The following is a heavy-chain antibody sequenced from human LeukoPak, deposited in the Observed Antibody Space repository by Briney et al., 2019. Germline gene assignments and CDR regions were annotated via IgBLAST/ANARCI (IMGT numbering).Heavy chain of an antibody. CDR3: ARQRGYYDSSGYYYSR. CDR1: GGSISSSSYY. D-gene: IGHD3-22*01. J-gene: IGHJ4*02. Sequence: PSETLSLTCTVSGGSISSSSYYWGWIRQPPGKGLEWIGSIYYSGSTYYNPSLKSRVTISVDTSKNQFSLKLSSVTAADTAVYYCARQRGYYDSSGYYYSRWGQGTLVTVSS. CDR2: IYYSGST. V-gene: IGHV4-39*01.